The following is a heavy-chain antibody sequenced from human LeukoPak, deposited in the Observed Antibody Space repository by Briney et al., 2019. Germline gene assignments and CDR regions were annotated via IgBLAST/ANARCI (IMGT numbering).Heavy chain of an antibody. CDR1: GFTFDDYA. J-gene: IGHJ3*02. CDR3: AKGWSVWGTYRLAAFDI. D-gene: IGHD3-16*02. CDR2: ISWDSDII. Sequence: GGSLRLSCAASGFTFDDYAMHWGRQAPGKGLEWVSGISWDSDIIGYADSVKGRFTISRDNAKSSLYLQMNSLRAEDTALYYCAKGWSVWGTYRLAAFDIWGQGTMVIVSS. V-gene: IGHV3-9*01.